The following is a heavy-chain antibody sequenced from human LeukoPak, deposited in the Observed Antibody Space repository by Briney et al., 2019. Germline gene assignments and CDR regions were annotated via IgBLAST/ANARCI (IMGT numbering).Heavy chain of an antibody. J-gene: IGHJ4*02. CDR2: TKEDGSEK. Sequence: PGGSLRLSCAASGFTFSSYGMHWVRQAPGKGLEWVANTKEDGSEKYYVDSVKGRFTISRDNAKKSLYLQMNTLRAEDTAVYYCARDRNTDFWSGYYTNYFDYWGQGTLVTVSS. V-gene: IGHV3-7*01. CDR3: ARDRNTDFWSGYYTNYFDY. D-gene: IGHD3-3*01. CDR1: GFTFSSYG.